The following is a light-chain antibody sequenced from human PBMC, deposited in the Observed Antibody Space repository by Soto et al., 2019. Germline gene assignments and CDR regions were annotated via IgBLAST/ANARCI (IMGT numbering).Light chain of an antibody. CDR3: SAYTSSSTLL. J-gene: IGLJ1*01. V-gene: IGLV2-14*01. CDR1: SSDVGHYNY. CDR2: EVS. Sequence: QSALTQPASVSGSPGQSITICCTGTSSDVGHYNYVSWYQQHPGKAPKLMIYEVSNRPSGVSNRFSGSRSGYTASLSISGLQTEDEADYYCSAYTSSSTLLFGTGTKLTVL.